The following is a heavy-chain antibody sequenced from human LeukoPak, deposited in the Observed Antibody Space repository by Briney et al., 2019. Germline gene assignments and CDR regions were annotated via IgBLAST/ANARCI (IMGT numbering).Heavy chain of an antibody. J-gene: IGHJ4*02. D-gene: IGHD3-3*01. CDR2: ISYDGSNK. V-gene: IGHV3-30*14. CDR3: VKDLGVPTNLFLDY. CDR1: GFTFSSYA. Sequence: PGRSLRLSCAASGFTFSSYAMHWVRQAPGKGLEWVAVISYDGSNKYYADSVKGRFTISRDNSKNTLYLQMSSLRAEDTAVYYCVKDLGVPTNLFLDYWGQGTLVTVSS.